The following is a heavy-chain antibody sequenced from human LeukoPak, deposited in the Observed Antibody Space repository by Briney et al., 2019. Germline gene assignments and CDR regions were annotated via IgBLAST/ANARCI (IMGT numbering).Heavy chain of an antibody. J-gene: IGHJ4*02. V-gene: IGHV1-24*01. CDR2: FDPEDGET. CDR3: ATLGAPDGYSSSTSCYGLDY. Sequence: ASVKVSCKVSGYTLTELSMHWVRQAPGKGLEWMGGFDPEDGETIYAQKFQGRVTMTEDTSTDTAYMELSSLRSEDTAVYYCATLGAPDGYSSSTSCYGLDYWGQGTLVTVSS. D-gene: IGHD2-2*03. CDR1: GYTLTELS.